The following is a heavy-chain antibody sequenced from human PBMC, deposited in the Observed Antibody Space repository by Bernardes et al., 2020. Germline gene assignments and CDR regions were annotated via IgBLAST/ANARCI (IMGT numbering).Heavy chain of an antibody. D-gene: IGHD6-13*01. CDR3: ARSLRGIAAGFY. CDR1: GGSVSSSIYY. CDR2: IDFRGST. V-gene: IGHV4-39*01. J-gene: IGHJ4*02. Sequence: SETLSLTCTVSGGSVSSSIYYWGWIRQPPGKGLEWIGSIDFRGSTYYNPSLKSRVTISVDKSKNQFSLKLNSVTAADMALYYCARSLRGIAAGFYWGQGTLVTVSS.